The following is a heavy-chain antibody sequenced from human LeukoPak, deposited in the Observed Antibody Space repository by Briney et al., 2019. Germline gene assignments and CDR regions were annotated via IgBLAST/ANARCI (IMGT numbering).Heavy chain of an antibody. J-gene: IGHJ6*03. CDR3: ARDGTIYYYYMDV. D-gene: IGHD3-9*01. V-gene: IGHV1-2*02. Sequence: GASVKVSCKASGYTFAGYYMHWVRQAPGQGLEWMGWINPNSGGTNYAQKFKGRVTMTRDTSISTTYMELSRLRSDDTAVYYCARDGTIYYYYMDVWGKGTTVTVSS. CDR1: GYTFAGYY. CDR2: INPNSGGT.